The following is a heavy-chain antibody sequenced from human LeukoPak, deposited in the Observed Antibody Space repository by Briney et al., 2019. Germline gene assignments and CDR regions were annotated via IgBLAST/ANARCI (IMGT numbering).Heavy chain of an antibody. CDR1: GYTFTGYY. CDR2: INPNSGGT. V-gene: IGHV1-2*02. Sequence: ASVKVSCKASGYTFTGYYMHWVRQAPGQGLEWMGWINPNSGGTNYAQKFQGRVTMTRDTSISTAYMELSRLRSDDTAVYYCARVPPTPYGNYYFDYWGQGTLVTVSS. J-gene: IGHJ4*02. D-gene: IGHD4-23*01. CDR3: ARVPPTPYGNYYFDY.